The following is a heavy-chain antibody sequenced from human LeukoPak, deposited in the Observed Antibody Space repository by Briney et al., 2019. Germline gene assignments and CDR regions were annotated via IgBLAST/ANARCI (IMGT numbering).Heavy chain of an antibody. V-gene: IGHV4-61*01. J-gene: IGHJ4*02. D-gene: IGHD2-8*02. CDR3: ARVTGTPYYFDF. CDR2: MYNSGST. Sequence: SETLSLTCTVSGGSVSSGRYYWSWIRQPPGKGLEWIGYMYNSGSTNYNPSLKSRVTISVDTSKNQFSLKLSSVTAADTAVYYCARVTGTPYYFDFWGQGTLVTVSS. CDR1: GGSVSSGRYY.